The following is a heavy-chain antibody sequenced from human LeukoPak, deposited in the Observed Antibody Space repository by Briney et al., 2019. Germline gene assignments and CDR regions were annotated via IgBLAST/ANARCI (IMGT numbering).Heavy chain of an antibody. Sequence: EGSLRLSCAASGFSLSNAYINWVRQAPGEGLEWVGFIKNKADRGTTEYAAPVKDRFTVSRDDSKHTVYLQMSSLRTEDTAIYYYTREGHGTFDMWGQGTMVTVSS. V-gene: IGHV3-15*01. CDR2: IKNKADRGTT. J-gene: IGHJ3*02. CDR1: GFSLSNAY. CDR3: TREGHGTFDM.